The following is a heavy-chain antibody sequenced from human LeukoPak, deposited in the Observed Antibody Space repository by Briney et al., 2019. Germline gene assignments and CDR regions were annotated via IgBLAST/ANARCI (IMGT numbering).Heavy chain of an antibody. CDR3: ARERSCSSTSCYEYFQH. CDR1: LYTLTSYY. CDR2: INPSGGST. Sequence: ASVKVSRKSSLYTLTSYYMHCVGQAPGQGLEWMGIINPSGGSTSYAQKSHGRVTMTRGTSTSTVYMELSSLRSEDTAVYYCARERSCSSTSCYEYFQHWGRGTLVTVSS. V-gene: IGHV1-46*01. J-gene: IGHJ1*01. D-gene: IGHD2-2*01.